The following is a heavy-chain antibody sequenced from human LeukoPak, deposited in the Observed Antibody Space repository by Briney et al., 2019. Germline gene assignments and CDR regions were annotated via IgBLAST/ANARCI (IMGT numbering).Heavy chain of an antibody. CDR1: GGSISSYY. CDR3: ARDLRSFGVVTYFDY. J-gene: IGHJ4*02. D-gene: IGHD3-3*02. Sequence: SETLSLTCTVSGGSISSYYWSWIRQPPGKGLEWIGYIYYSGITNYNPSLKGRVTISVDTSKNQFSLKLSSVTAADTAVYYCARDLRSFGVVTYFDYWGQGTLVTVSS. CDR2: IYYSGIT. V-gene: IGHV4-59*01.